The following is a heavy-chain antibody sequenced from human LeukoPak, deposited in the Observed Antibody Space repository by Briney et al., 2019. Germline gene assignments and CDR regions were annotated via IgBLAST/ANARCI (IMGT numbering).Heavy chain of an antibody. D-gene: IGHD6-19*01. CDR2: IYPGDSDT. CDR3: ARPRYSSGWYFDF. V-gene: IGHV5-51*01. J-gene: IGHJ4*02. CDR1: GYSFSSYW. Sequence: GESLKISCKGSGYSFSSYWIGWVRQRPGKGLEWMGIIYPGDSDTRYSPSFQGQVTISADKSISTAYLQWSSLKASDTAMYYCARPRYSSGWYFDFWGQGTLVTVSS.